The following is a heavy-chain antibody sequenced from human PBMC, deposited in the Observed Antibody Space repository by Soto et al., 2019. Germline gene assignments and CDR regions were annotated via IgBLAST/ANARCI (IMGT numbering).Heavy chain of an antibody. J-gene: IGHJ4*02. CDR1: GFTFSSYS. CDR3: AAGGKTSIAARPFDY. Sequence: GGSLRLSCAASGFTFSSYSMNWVRQAPGKGLEWVSSISSSSSYIYYADSVKGRFTISRDNAKNSLYLQMNSLRAEDTAVYYCAAGGKTSIAARPFDYWGQGTLVTVSS. CDR2: ISSSSSYI. V-gene: IGHV3-21*01. D-gene: IGHD6-6*01.